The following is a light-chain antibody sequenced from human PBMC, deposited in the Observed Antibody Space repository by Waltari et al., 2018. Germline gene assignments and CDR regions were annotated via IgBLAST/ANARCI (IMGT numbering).Light chain of an antibody. Sequence: QSVLTQPPSASGTPGQRVPISCSGSSSNIGSNYVYWYQQLPGSAPKLHMYRDNQRPSGVPDRFSGAKSGTSASLAISGRQSEDGAEYYCAAWDDSLSGPVFGGGTKLTVL. CDR1: SSNIGSNY. V-gene: IGLV1-47*01. CDR3: AAWDDSLSGPV. CDR2: RDN. J-gene: IGLJ3*02.